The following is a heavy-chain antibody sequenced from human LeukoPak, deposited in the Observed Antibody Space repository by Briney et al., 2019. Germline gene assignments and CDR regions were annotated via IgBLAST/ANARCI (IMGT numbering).Heavy chain of an antibody. Sequence: PSETLFLTCTVSGGSISSYYWSWIRQPPGKGLEWIGYIYYSGSTHYNPSLKSRVTISVEKSKNQFSLKLSSVTAADTAVYYCARGRGRVYDAFDIWGQGTMVTVSS. J-gene: IGHJ3*02. D-gene: IGHD3-10*01. V-gene: IGHV4-59*08. CDR1: GGSISSYY. CDR2: IYYSGST. CDR3: ARGRGRVYDAFDI.